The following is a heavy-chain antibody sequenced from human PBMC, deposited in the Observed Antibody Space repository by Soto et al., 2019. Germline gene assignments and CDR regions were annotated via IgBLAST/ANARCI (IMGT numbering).Heavy chain of an antibody. CDR3: ARVAPGPSVDRNYFDY. V-gene: IGHV1-18*04. Sequence: ASVKVSCKASGYTFTSYGIIWVRQAPGQGLEWMGWISANNGNTNYAQKVQGRVTMTTDTSTSTAYMELRSLRSDDTAVYYCARVAPGPSVDRNYFDYWGQGTLVTVSS. D-gene: IGHD5-12*01. CDR2: ISANNGNT. J-gene: IGHJ4*02. CDR1: GYTFTSYG.